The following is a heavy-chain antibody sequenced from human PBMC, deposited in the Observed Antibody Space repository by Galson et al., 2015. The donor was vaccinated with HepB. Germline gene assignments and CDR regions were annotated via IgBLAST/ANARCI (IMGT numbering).Heavy chain of an antibody. V-gene: IGHV1-3*01. Sequence: SVKVSCKASGYTFTSYAMHWVRQAPGQRLEWMGWINAGNGNTKYSQKFQGRVTITRDTSASTAYMELSSLRSEDTAVYYCARDLDEVDSGYDNWFDPWGQGTLVTVSS. CDR3: ARDLDEVDSGYDNWFDP. J-gene: IGHJ5*02. CDR2: INAGNGNT. CDR1: GYTFTSYA. D-gene: IGHD5-12*01.